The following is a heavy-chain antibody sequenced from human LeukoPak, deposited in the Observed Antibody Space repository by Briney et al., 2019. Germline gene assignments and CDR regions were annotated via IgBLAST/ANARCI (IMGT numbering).Heavy chain of an antibody. J-gene: IGHJ4*02. D-gene: IGHD3-10*01. CDR2: IKSKTGGGTT. CDR1: GFTFSNAW. Sequence: GGSLRLSCAASGFTFSNAWLSWVRQAPGKGLEWVGRIKSKTGGGTTDYAAPVKGRFTISRDDSKNTLYLQMNSLKTEDTAVYYCTTSGDPAAVRGGRTDYWGQGTLVTVSS. V-gene: IGHV3-15*01. CDR3: TTSGDPAAVRGGRTDY.